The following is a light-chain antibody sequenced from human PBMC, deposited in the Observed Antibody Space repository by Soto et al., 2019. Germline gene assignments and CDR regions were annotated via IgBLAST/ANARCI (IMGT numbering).Light chain of an antibody. CDR2: EVS. V-gene: IGLV2-8*01. CDR3: SSYAGSNNFWV. CDR1: SSDVGSYNY. Sequence: HSALTQPPSASGSPGQSVTISCTGTSSDVGSYNYVSWYQEYPGKAPKLMIYEVSKRPSGVPDRFSGSKSGNTASLTVSGLQPEDEADYYCSSYAGSNNFWVFGGGTKLTVL. J-gene: IGLJ2*01.